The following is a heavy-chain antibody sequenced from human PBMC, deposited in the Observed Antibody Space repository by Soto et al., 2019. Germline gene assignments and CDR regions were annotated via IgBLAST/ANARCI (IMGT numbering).Heavy chain of an antibody. CDR2: IYYSGST. Sequence: QVQLQESGPGLVKPSETLSLTCTVSGGSISSYYWSWIRQPPGKGLEWIGYIYYSGSTNYNPSLKSRVTISVDTSKNQFSLKLSSVIAADTAVYYCARQYCSGGSCYNHFDYWGQGTLVTVSS. CDR1: GGSISSYY. CDR3: ARQYCSGGSCYNHFDY. V-gene: IGHV4-59*08. J-gene: IGHJ4*02. D-gene: IGHD2-15*01.